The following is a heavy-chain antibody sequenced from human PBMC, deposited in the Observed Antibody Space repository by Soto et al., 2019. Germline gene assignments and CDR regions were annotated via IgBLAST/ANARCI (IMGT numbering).Heavy chain of an antibody. V-gene: IGHV1-69*06. Sequence: QVQLVQSGAEVKKPGSSVKVSCKASGGTFSSYAISWVRQAPGQGLEWMGGIIPIFGTANYAQKFQGRITITADKSTSTAYMELGSLRSEDTAVYYCARDRDGYSNRHFDYWGQGTLVTVSS. J-gene: IGHJ4*02. CDR2: IIPIFGTA. CDR3: ARDRDGYSNRHFDY. CDR1: GGTFSSYA. D-gene: IGHD2-21*01.